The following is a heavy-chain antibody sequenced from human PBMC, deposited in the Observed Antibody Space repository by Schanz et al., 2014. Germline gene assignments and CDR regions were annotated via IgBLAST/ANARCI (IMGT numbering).Heavy chain of an antibody. Sequence: QVQLVQSGPEVKKPGASVRVSCQASGYTFVGYYIHWLRQAPGQGLEWMGWINPDSGDTNYAQKFQGRVTMTRDTSISTAYMELSRLRSDDTAVYYCARAGQDFEYSSLSPIWYFDLWGRGTLVTVSS. CDR3: ARAGQDFEYSSLSPIWYFDL. CDR2: INPDSGDT. D-gene: IGHD6-6*01. J-gene: IGHJ2*01. V-gene: IGHV1-2*02. CDR1: GYTFVGYY.